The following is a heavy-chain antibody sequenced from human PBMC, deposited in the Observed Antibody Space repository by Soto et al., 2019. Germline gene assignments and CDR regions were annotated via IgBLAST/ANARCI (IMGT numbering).Heavy chain of an antibody. Sequence: QVQLEQSGAEVKKPGSSVKVSCKASGGTFTNYAITWVRQAPGQGLEWMGGIIPVFGTANYAQKFQGRVTIIADESTSTAYMELSSLRSADTAVYYCARGVFPIAVADPFEYWGQGALVTVSS. CDR3: ARGVFPIAVADPFEY. D-gene: IGHD6-19*01. J-gene: IGHJ4*02. CDR2: IIPVFGTA. V-gene: IGHV1-69*01. CDR1: GGTFTNYA.